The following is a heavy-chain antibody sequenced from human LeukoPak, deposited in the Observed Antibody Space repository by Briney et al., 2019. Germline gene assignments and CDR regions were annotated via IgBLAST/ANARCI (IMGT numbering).Heavy chain of an antibody. D-gene: IGHD5-24*01. CDR3: ARDLDDYNALPSFFQH. Sequence: SETLSLTCTVSAYSINRGYYWGWIRQSPGKGLEWIGSFYQTGNTYYNPSLKSRVTISVDTSKNQFSLKLSSVTAADTAVYYCARDLDDYNALPSFFQHWGQGTRVTVSS. CDR1: AYSINRGYY. V-gene: IGHV4-38-2*02. CDR2: FYQTGNT. J-gene: IGHJ1*01.